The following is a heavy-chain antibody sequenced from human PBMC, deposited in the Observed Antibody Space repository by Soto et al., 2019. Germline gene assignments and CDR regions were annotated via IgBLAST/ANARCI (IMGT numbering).Heavy chain of an antibody. V-gene: IGHV1-2*02. CDR2: INPNSGGT. CDR3: ARTGVGTAVGYYYYYGMDV. J-gene: IGHJ6*02. Sequence: ASVKVSCKASGYTFTGYYMHWVRQAPGQGLEWMGWINPNSGGTNYAQKFQGRVTMTRDTSISTAYMELSRLRSDDTAVYYCARTGVGTAVGYYYYYGMDVWGQGTTVTVSS. D-gene: IGHD3-3*01. CDR1: GYTFTGYY.